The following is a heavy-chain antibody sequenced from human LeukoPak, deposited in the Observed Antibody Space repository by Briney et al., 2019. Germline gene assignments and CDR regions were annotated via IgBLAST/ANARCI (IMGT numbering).Heavy chain of an antibody. CDR3: AKAGSYPTYYFDY. V-gene: IGHV3-23*01. CDR1: GFTFSSYS. J-gene: IGHJ4*02. CDR2: ISGSDGVT. D-gene: IGHD1-26*01. Sequence: GGSLRLSCAASGFTFSSYSMSWVRQAPGKGLEWVSIISGSDGVTFYADSVKGRFTISRDDSKNTLFPQLNTLRAEDTAVYYCAKAGSYPTYYFDYWGQGTLVTVSS.